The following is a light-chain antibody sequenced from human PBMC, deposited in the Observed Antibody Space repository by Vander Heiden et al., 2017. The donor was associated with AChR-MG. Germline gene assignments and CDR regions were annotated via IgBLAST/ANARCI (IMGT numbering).Light chain of an antibody. V-gene: IGLV3-21*02. Sequence: SYVLTQPPSVSVAPGQAARISCGGDNIRSKSVHWYQQKPGQAPVVVVYDDNDRPSGIPERFFGSNSGNTATLTITRVEAGDEADYYCQVWDNTYDQFVFGGGTKVTVL. CDR2: DDN. CDR3: QVWDNTYDQFV. J-gene: IGLJ1*01. CDR1: NIRSKS.